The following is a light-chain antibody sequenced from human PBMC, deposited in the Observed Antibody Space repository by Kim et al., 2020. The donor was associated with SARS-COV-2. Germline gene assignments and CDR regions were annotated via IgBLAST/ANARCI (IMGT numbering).Light chain of an antibody. CDR1: NIGSKS. Sequence: SYELTQPPSASVAPGKTVRITCAGNNIGSKSVHWYQQKPGQAPVLVIYYDSDRPSGIPERFSDSNSGNTASLAISRVEAEDEADYYCQVWDSSSDHPVFGGGTKLTVL. CDR3: QVWDSSSDHPV. J-gene: IGLJ3*02. CDR2: YDS. V-gene: IGLV3-21*04.